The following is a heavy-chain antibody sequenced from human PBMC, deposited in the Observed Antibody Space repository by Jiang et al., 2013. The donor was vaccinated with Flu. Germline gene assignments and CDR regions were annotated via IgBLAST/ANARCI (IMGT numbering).Heavy chain of an antibody. V-gene: IGHV1-46*01. D-gene: IGHD1-26*01. CDR3: AKDYSLSKGELLGDAFDI. Sequence: SGAEVKKPGASVKVSCKASGYTFTSYYMHWVRQAPGQGLEWMGIINPSGGSTSYAQKFQGRVTMTRDTSTSTVYMELSSLRAEDTALYYCAKDYSLSKGELLGDAFDIWGQGTMVTVSS. CDR1: GYTFTSYY. CDR2: INPSGGST. J-gene: IGHJ3*02.